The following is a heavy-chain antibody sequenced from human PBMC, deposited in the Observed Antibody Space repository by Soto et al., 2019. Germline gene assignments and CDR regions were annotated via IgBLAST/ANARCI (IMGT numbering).Heavy chain of an antibody. CDR2: INHSAST. CDR1: GGSFSGYY. CDR3: ARGRGDGYNRH. D-gene: IGHD5-12*01. Sequence: QVQLQQWGAGLLKPSETLSLTCAVYGGSFSGYYWSWIRQPPGKGLEWIGEINHSASTNYNPSLKSRVTISVDTSKNQFSLKLSSVTAADTAVYYCARGRGDGYNRHWGQGTLVTVSS. J-gene: IGHJ4*02. V-gene: IGHV4-34*01.